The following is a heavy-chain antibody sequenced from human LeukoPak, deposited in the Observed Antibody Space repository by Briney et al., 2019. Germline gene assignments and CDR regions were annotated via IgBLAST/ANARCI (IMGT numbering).Heavy chain of an antibody. CDR2: IYYSGST. D-gene: IGHD1-14*01. V-gene: IGHV4-59*01. CDR3: ARDANPFRNLNGFAP. CDR1: GGSINSYY. J-gene: IGHJ5*02. Sequence: SETLSLTCTVSGGSINSYYWTWIRQPPGKALEWIGYIYYSGSTYYNPSLKSRVTISLDTSKNQFSLKLSSVTAADTAVYYCARDANPFRNLNGFAPWGRGTPVPVSS.